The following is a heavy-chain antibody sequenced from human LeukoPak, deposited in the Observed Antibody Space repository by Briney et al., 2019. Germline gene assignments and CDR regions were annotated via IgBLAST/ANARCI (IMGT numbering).Heavy chain of an antibody. Sequence: GGSLRLACAASAFTFSSYWMHWVRQAPGKGLVWASRISSDGVSTSYADSVKGRFTISRDNAKSTLYLQMNSLRAEDTAVYYCARHLPRSAMDVWGQGTTVTVSS. V-gene: IGHV3-74*01. J-gene: IGHJ6*02. CDR2: ISSDGVST. CDR1: AFTFSSYW. CDR3: ARHLPRSAMDV. D-gene: IGHD1-26*01.